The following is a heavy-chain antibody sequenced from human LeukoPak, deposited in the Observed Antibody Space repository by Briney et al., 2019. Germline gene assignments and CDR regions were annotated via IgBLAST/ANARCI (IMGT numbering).Heavy chain of an antibody. CDR1: GFTFSSYG. CDR3: ATDRDSSGYCNGDDAFDI. J-gene: IGHJ3*02. CDR2: ISYDGSNK. Sequence: GGSLRLSCAASGFTFSSYGMHWVRQAPGKGLEWVAVISYDGSNKYYADSVKGRFTISRDNSKNTLYLQMNSLRAEDTAVYYCATDRDSSGYCNGDDAFDIWGQGTMVTVSS. D-gene: IGHD3-22*01. V-gene: IGHV3-30*03.